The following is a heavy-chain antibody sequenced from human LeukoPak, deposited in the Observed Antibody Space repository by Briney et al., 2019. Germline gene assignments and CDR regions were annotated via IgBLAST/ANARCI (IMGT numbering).Heavy chain of an antibody. CDR2: ISAYNGNT. Sequence: ASVKVSCKASGYTFTSYGISWVRQAPGQGLEWMGWISAYNGNTNYAQKLQGRVTMTTDTSTSTAYMELRSLRSDDTAVYHCARVSPNYYDSSGYYMGDYFDYWGQGTLVTASS. J-gene: IGHJ4*02. V-gene: IGHV1-18*01. CDR3: ARVSPNYYDSSGYYMGDYFDY. D-gene: IGHD3-22*01. CDR1: GYTFTSYG.